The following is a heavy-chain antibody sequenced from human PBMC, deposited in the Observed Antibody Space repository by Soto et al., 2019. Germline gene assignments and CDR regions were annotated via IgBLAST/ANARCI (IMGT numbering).Heavy chain of an antibody. V-gene: IGHV4-31*03. D-gene: IGHD1-1*01. J-gene: IGHJ6*02. CDR1: GGSMTTGDQY. Sequence: NPSETLSLTCSVTGGSMTTGDQYWTWIRHRPGEGLEWFGYINHRGSLYYNPSLERRVSMSVDTSKNPFSLNFSSVTAADTAVYYCARELPQRQGRNMDVWGQGTTVTVSS. CDR2: INHRGSL. CDR3: ARELPQRQGRNMDV.